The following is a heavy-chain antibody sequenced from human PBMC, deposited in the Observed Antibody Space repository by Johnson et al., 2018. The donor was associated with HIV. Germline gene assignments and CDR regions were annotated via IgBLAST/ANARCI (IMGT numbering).Heavy chain of an antibody. D-gene: IGHD1-14*01. Sequence: VLLVESGGDVVQPGRSLRLSCPASGFTFSSYALHWVRQAPGKGLEWVANINQDGSEKYYVDSVKGRFTISRDNAKNSLYLQMSILRAEDTAIYYCARKGDAFDIWGQGTMVTVSS. V-gene: IGHV3-7*03. CDR2: INQDGSEK. CDR3: ARKGDAFDI. CDR1: GFTFSSYA. J-gene: IGHJ3*02.